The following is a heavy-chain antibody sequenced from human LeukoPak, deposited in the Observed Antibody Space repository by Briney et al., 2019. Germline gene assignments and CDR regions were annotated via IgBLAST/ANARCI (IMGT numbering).Heavy chain of an antibody. CDR2: IYTSGST. J-gene: IGHJ4*02. V-gene: IGHV4-61*02. Sequence: PSETLSLTCTVSGGSMSSGRVYWSWIRQPAGKGLERIGRIYTSGSTNYNPSLKSRVTMSVDTSKNQFSLKLNSVTAADTAVYYCARSSSGYRDYWGQGTLVTVSS. D-gene: IGHD3-22*01. CDR3: ARSSSGYRDY. CDR1: GGSMSSGRVY.